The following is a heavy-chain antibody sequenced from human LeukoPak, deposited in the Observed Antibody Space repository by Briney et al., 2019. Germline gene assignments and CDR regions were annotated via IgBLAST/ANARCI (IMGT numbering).Heavy chain of an antibody. V-gene: IGHV4-61*02. J-gene: IGHJ4*02. Sequence: SQTLSHTCTVPGGSISSGSYYWSWIQQPAGKGLEWIGRIYTSGSTNYNPSLKSRVTISVDTSKNQFSLKLSSVTAADTAVYYCARSGLTIFGVVILSPVPLDYWGQGTMVTVSS. D-gene: IGHD3-3*01. CDR2: IYTSGST. CDR3: ARSGLTIFGVVILSPVPLDY. CDR1: GGSISSGSYY.